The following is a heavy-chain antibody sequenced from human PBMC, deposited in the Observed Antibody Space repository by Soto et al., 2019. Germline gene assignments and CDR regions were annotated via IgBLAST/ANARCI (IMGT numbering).Heavy chain of an antibody. Sequence: RQVPGKGLEWIGYIYYSGSTNYNPSLKSRVTISVDTSKNQFSLKLSSVTAADTAVYYCAMGFLGDSVRCLDSWCPGTLGTGSS. CDR2: IYYSGST. J-gene: IGHJ4*02. V-gene: IGHV4-59*08. CDR3: AMGFLGDSVRCLDS. D-gene: IGHD2-21*02.